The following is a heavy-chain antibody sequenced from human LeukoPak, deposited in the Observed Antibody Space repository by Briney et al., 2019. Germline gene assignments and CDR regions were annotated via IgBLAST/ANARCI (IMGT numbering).Heavy chain of an antibody. Sequence: ASVKVSCKASGYTFTSYYMHWVRQAPGQGLEWMGIINPSGGSTSYAQKFQGRVTMTKDMSTSTVYMELSSLRSEDTAVYYCARDLGDTAMVWNYWGQGTLVTVSS. CDR1: GYTFTSYY. CDR2: INPSGGST. V-gene: IGHV1-46*01. J-gene: IGHJ4*02. D-gene: IGHD5-18*01. CDR3: ARDLGDTAMVWNY.